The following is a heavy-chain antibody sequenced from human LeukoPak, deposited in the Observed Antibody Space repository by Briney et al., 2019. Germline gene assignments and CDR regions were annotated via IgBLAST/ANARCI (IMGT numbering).Heavy chain of an antibody. Sequence: SETLSLTCNVSGDSISGSDYYWGWMRQPPGKGLEWIANIWYSGSAYYNPSLQSRVTITVDTSKNQFSLNVKSVAAGDSAVYYCLRHAGGIILTWGQGTRVAVSS. J-gene: IGHJ5*02. D-gene: IGHD1-1*01. CDR1: GDSISGSDYY. V-gene: IGHV4-39*01. CDR2: IWYSGSA. CDR3: LRHAGGIILT.